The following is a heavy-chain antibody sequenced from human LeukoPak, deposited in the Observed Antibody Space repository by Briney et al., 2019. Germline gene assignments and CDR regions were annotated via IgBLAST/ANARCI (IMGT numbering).Heavy chain of an antibody. J-gene: IGHJ4*02. CDR1: GFTFSSYG. V-gene: IGHV3-30*18. CDR2: ISYDRSNK. Sequence: GGSLRLSCAASGFTFSSYGMHWVRQAPGKGLEWVAVISYDRSNKYYADSVKGRFTISRDNSKNTLYLQMNSLRAEDTAVYYCAKGDRISYFDYWGQGTLVTVSS. CDR3: AKGDRISYFDY.